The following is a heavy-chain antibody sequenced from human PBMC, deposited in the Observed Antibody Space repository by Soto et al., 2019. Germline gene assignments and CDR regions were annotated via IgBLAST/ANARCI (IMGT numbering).Heavy chain of an antibody. Sequence: PSETLSLTCAVSGGSISSGGYSWSWIRQPPGKGLEWIGYIYHSGSTYYNPSLKSRVTISVDRSKNQFSLKLSSVTAADTAVYYCARGNVVVPAAHTHYYYYGMDVWGQGTTVTVSS. CDR2: IYHSGST. V-gene: IGHV4-30-2*01. J-gene: IGHJ6*02. D-gene: IGHD2-2*01. CDR1: GGSISSGGYS. CDR3: ARGNVVVPAAHTHYYYYGMDV.